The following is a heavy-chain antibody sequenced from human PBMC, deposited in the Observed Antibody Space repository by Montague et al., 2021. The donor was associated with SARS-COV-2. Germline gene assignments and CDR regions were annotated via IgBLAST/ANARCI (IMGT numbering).Heavy chain of an antibody. CDR3: AHLIRYYDSFTGNPFDY. D-gene: IGHD3-9*01. V-gene: IGHV2-5*01. CDR2: IYSNDDK. J-gene: IGHJ4*02. CDR1: GFSLSTPNVG. Sequence: PALVKPTQTLTLTCTFSGFSLSTPNVGVGWIRQPPGKALEWLALIYSNDDKRYSPSLQSRLTITKDTSKNQVVLSLTSVDPVDTATYYCAHLIRYYDSFTGNPFDYWGQGTLVTVSS.